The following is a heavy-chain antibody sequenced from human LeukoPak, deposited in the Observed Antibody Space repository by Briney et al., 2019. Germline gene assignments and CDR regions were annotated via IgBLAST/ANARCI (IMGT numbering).Heavy chain of an antibody. CDR1: GYTFTGYH. CDR2: INSNSGGT. Sequence: GASVKVSCKASGYTFTGYHMHWVRQAPGQGLEWMGWINSNSGGTNYAQKFQGRVTMTRDTSISTAYMELSRLRSDDTAVYYCAREVEVVVVVAATENWFDPWGQGTLVTVSS. D-gene: IGHD2-15*01. V-gene: IGHV1-2*02. CDR3: AREVEVVVVVAATENWFDP. J-gene: IGHJ5*02.